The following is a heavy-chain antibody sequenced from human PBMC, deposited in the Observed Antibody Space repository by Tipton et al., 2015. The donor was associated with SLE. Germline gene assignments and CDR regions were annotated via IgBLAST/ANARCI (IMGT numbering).Heavy chain of an antibody. J-gene: IGHJ4*02. Sequence: QLVQSGGGVVQPGRSLRLSCAASGFTFSYFAMHWVRQAPGKRLEWAAVILYDGRNKHYADFVKGRFTISRDNSRNTLHLQMNNLRPEDTGVYYCAGDHKPDCGDKSCYDTGYDFPDYWGQGTLVTVSS. CDR1: GFTFSYFA. D-gene: IGHD5-12*01. CDR3: AGDHKPDCGDKSCYDTGYDFPDY. V-gene: IGHV3-30*04. CDR2: ILYDGRNK.